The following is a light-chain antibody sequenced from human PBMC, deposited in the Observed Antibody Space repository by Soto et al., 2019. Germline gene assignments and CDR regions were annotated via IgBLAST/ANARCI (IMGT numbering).Light chain of an antibody. CDR2: KTS. CDR1: QSISSW. V-gene: IGKV1-5*03. J-gene: IGKJ1*01. Sequence: DIQLTQSPSTLSASVGDRVTITCRASQSISSWLAWYQQKPGKAPNLLIYKTSNLESGVPSRFSGSGSGTEFTLNISSLQPDDFATYYCQYYNDYCWTLGQGTKVEIK. CDR3: QYYNDYCWT.